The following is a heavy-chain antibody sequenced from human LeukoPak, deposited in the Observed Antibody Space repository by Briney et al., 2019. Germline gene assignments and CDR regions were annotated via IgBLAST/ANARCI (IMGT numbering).Heavy chain of an antibody. CDR1: GYTFTGYY. Sequence: ASVKVSCKASGYTFTGYYMHWVRQAPGQGLEWMGWINPKSGGTNYAQKFQGRVTMTRDTSISTAYMELYRLKSDDTAVYYCARVAITVAGRLDQRLGMRYYFDYWVQGTLVTVSS. J-gene: IGHJ4*02. CDR2: INPKSGGT. D-gene: IGHD6-19*01. CDR3: ARVAITVAGRLDQRLGMRYYFDY. V-gene: IGHV1-2*02.